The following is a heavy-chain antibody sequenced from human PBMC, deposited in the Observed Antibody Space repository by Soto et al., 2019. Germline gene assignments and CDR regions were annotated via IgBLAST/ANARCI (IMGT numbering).Heavy chain of an antibody. CDR2: IRGDGSNV. D-gene: IGHD1-26*01. CDR3: ARDGVGATAYFGYFDY. CDR1: GTIFDGFG. Sequence: GGSLRLSCAASGTIFDGFGMHWVRQAPGQGLEWVAVIRGDGSNVEFADSVKGRFIISRDNFKRMLYLQMDSLRAEDTAVYYCARDGVGATAYFGYFDYWGQGALVTVSS. V-gene: IGHV3-33*01. J-gene: IGHJ4*02.